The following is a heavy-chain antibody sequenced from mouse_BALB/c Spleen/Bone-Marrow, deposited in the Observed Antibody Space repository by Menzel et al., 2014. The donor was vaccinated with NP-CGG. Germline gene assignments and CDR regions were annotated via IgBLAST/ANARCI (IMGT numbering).Heavy chain of an antibody. CDR2: IWAGGST. V-gene: IGHV2-9*02. CDR3: AREDGYFHYYAVDY. D-gene: IGHD2-3*01. J-gene: IGHJ4*01. CDR1: GFSLTSYG. Sequence: QVQLQQSGPGLVVPSQSLSITCTVSGFSLTSYGVHWVRQPPGKGLEWLGIIWAGGSTNYNSALMSRLSISKDNSKSQVFLKMNSLQTDDTAMYYCAREDGYFHYYAVDYWGQGTSVTVSS.